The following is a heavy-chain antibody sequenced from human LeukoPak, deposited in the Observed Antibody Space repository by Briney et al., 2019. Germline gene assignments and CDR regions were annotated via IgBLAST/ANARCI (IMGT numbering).Heavy chain of an antibody. CDR1: GASISTYY. J-gene: IGHJ4*02. Sequence: PSETLSLTCTVSGASISTYYWSWIRQPPGKGLEWIGYSYYGVSTNYNPSLKSRVTISMDTSKNPFSLNLNSVTAADTAMYYCARHAGGGNTALDYWGQGTLVTVSS. V-gene: IGHV4-59*08. CDR3: ARHAGGGNTALDY. CDR2: SYYGVST. D-gene: IGHD5-18*01.